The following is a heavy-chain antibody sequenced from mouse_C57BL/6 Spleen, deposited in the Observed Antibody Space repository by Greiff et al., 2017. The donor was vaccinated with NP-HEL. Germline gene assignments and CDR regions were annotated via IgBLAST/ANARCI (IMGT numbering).Heavy chain of an antibody. CDR3: ARDQGYAMDY. D-gene: IGHD3-2*02. Sequence: EVKLMESGGGLVKPGGSLKLSCAASGFTFSSYAMSWVRQTPEKRLEWVATISDGGSYTYYPDNVKGRFTISRDNAKNNLYLQMSHLKSEDTAMYYCARDQGYAMDYGVKEPQSPSPQ. CDR1: GFTFSSYA. J-gene: IGHJ4*01. V-gene: IGHV5-4*01. CDR2: ISDGGSYT.